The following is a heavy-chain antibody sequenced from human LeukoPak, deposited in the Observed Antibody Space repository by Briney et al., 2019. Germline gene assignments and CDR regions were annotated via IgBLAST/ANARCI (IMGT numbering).Heavy chain of an antibody. D-gene: IGHD5-12*01. CDR2: INPNSGGT. CDR3: AVGIKWLRSLCD. CDR1: GYTFTTYY. V-gene: IGHV1-2*02. J-gene: IGHJ4*02. Sequence: ASVKVSCKASGYTFTTYYIHWVRQAPGQGLEWMGWINPNSGGTNYAQKFQGRVTMTRDTSISTAYMELSRLRSDDTAVYYCAVGIKWLRSLCDWGQGTLVTVSS.